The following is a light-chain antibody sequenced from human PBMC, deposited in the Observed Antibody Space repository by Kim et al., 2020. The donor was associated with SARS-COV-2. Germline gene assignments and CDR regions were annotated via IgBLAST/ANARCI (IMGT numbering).Light chain of an antibody. J-gene: IGKJ1*01. Sequence: EIVMTQSPATLSLSPGERATLSCRASQSVATSYVSWYQQRPGQAPRLLIYGASTRATGIPVRFSGSGSGTDFTLTISSLQPEDFAVYFCQQDYDFPWTFGQGTKVDIK. CDR1: QSVATSY. CDR3: QQDYDFPWT. CDR2: GAS. V-gene: IGKV3D-7*01.